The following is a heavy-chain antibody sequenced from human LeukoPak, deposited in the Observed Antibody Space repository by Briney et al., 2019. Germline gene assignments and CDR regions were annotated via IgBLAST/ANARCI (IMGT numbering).Heavy chain of an antibody. CDR3: ARDPTYDSSGPGGWFDP. Sequence: GGSLRLSCAASGFTVSSNYMSWVRQAPGKGLEWVSVIYSGGSTYYADSVKGRFTISRHNSKNTLYLQMNSLRAEDTAVYYCARDPTYDSSGPGGWFDPWGQGTLVTVSS. D-gene: IGHD3-22*01. CDR2: IYSGGST. CDR1: GFTVSSNY. V-gene: IGHV3-53*04. J-gene: IGHJ5*02.